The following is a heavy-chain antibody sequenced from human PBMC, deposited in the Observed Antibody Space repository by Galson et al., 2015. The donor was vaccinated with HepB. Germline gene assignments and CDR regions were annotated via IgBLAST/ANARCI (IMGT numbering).Heavy chain of an antibody. Sequence: SLRLSCAASGFTFSNYWMYWVRQVPGKGLVWVSRINRDGSSTSYADSVKGRFTASRDNAKNTLYLQMNSLRAEDTAVYYCASKSYCSGTNCYKAAFDIWGQGTMVTVSS. CDR1: GFTFSNYW. CDR2: INRDGSST. J-gene: IGHJ3*02. V-gene: IGHV3-74*01. D-gene: IGHD2-2*02. CDR3: ASKSYCSGTNCYKAAFDI.